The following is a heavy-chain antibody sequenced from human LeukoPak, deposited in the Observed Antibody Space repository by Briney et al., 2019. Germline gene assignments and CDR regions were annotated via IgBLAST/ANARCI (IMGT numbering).Heavy chain of an antibody. D-gene: IGHD3-22*01. V-gene: IGHV3-7*03. CDR1: GFTFSSYW. CDR3: VKDDHDYYEDY. CDR2: LKQDGSEK. J-gene: IGHJ4*02. Sequence: PGGSLRLSCAASGFTFSSYWMSWVRQAPGKGLEWVANLKQDGSEKYYVDSVKGRFTISRDNAKNSLYLQMNSLRAEDTAVYYCVKDDHDYYEDYWGQGTLVTVSS.